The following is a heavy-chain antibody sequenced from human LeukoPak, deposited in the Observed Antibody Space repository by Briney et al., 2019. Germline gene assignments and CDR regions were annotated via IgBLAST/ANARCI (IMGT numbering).Heavy chain of an antibody. CDR3: ATDKAGVAEYSNY. CDR1: GYTLTELS. Sequence: GASVKVSCKVSGYTLTELSMHWVRQAPGKGLEWTGGFDPEDGETIYAQKFQGRVTMTEDTSTDTAYMELSSLRSEDTAVYYCATDKAGVAEYSNYWGQGTLVTVSS. J-gene: IGHJ4*02. D-gene: IGHD6-6*01. V-gene: IGHV1-24*01. CDR2: FDPEDGET.